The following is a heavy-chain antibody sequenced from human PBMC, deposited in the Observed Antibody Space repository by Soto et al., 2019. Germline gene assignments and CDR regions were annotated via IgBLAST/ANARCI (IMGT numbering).Heavy chain of an antibody. D-gene: IGHD3-10*01. CDR1: GGTFSSYT. CDR3: ARVNGSWRLYGMDV. V-gene: IGHV1-69*02. J-gene: IGHJ6*02. Sequence: VQLVQSGAEVKKPGSSVKVSCKASGGTFSSYTLSWVRQAPGQGLEWMGRIIPILGIANYAQKFQGRVTITAYKSTSTAYMELSSLRSEDTAVYYCARVNGSWRLYGMDVWGQGTTVTVSS. CDR2: IIPILGIA.